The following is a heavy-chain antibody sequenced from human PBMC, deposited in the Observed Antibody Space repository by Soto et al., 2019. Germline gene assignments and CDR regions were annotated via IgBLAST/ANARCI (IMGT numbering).Heavy chain of an antibody. CDR2: ISAYNGNT. V-gene: IGHV1-18*04. CDR1: GYTVTSYG. D-gene: IGHD2-15*01. J-gene: IGHJ4*02. Sequence: ASVKVSCKASGYTVTSYGISWVRQAPGQGLEWTGWISAYNGNTNYAQKLQGRVTMTTDTSTSTAYRELRSLRSDDTAVYYCARDSGYGGRPRPDYWGQGTLVTSPQ. CDR3: ARDSGYGGRPRPDY.